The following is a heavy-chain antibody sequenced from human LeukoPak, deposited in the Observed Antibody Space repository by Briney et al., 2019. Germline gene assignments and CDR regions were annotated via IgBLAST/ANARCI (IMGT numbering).Heavy chain of an antibody. Sequence: PGGSLILSCAASGFTFDDYAMHWVRQAPGKGLEWVSLIIWDGGSTYYADSVKGRFTISRDNSRHTQYLQMNSLGAEDTALYYCAKDKEYSGFGPILSGYYYGMDVWGKGTTVTVSS. CDR1: GFTFDDYA. J-gene: IGHJ6*04. CDR2: IIWDGGST. CDR3: AKDKEYSGFGPILSGYYYGMDV. V-gene: IGHV3-43D*04. D-gene: IGHD5-12*01.